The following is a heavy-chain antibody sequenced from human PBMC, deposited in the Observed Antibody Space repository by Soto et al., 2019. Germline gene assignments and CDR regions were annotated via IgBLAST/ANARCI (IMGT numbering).Heavy chain of an antibody. J-gene: IGHJ2*01. D-gene: IGHD2-2*02. CDR2: IYYSGST. CDR1: GGSISSGGYY. Sequence: QVQLQESGPGLVKPSQTLSLTCTVSGGSISSGGYYWSWIRQHPGKGLEWIGYIYYSGSTYYNPSLKSRVTLSVDTSKNQFSLKLSSVTAADTAVYYCARDYWGYCSSTSCYRYFDLWGRGTLVTVSS. CDR3: ARDYWGYCSSTSCYRYFDL. V-gene: IGHV4-31*03.